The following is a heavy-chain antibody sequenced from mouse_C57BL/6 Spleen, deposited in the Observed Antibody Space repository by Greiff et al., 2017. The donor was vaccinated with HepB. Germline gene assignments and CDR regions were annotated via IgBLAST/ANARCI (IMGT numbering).Heavy chain of an antibody. D-gene: IGHD2-2*01. Sequence: QVQLQQPGAELVKPGASVKLSCKASGYTFTSYWMHWVKQRPGQGLEWIGMIHPNSGSTNYNEKFKSKATLTVDKSSSTAYMQLSSLTSEDSAVYYCARRGGYGGAMDYWGQGTSVTVSS. V-gene: IGHV1-64*01. CDR1: GYTFTSYW. CDR2: IHPNSGST. CDR3: ARRGGYGGAMDY. J-gene: IGHJ4*01.